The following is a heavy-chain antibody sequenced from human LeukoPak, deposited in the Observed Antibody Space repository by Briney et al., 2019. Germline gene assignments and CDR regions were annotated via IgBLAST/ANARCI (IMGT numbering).Heavy chain of an antibody. D-gene: IGHD2-2*01. CDR3: ARERPASCYFDY. V-gene: IGHV1-46*01. CDR1: GYTLIRYY. Sequence: ASVKVSCKASGYTLIRYYMHWVRQAPGQGLEWMGLINTSSGRTTYARKFQGRVTMTRDMSTSTVYMEVSSLGSEDTAVYYCARERPASCYFDYWGLGTLVTVSS. CDR2: INTSSGRT. J-gene: IGHJ4*02.